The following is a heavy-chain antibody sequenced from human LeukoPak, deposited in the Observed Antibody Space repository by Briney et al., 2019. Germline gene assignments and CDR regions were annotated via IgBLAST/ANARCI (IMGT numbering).Heavy chain of an antibody. CDR2: ISYDGSNK. V-gene: IGHV3-30*18. CDR3: AKDRDIAAAGYYFDY. CDR1: GFTFNTYS. D-gene: IGHD6-13*01. Sequence: GSLRLSCAASGFTFNTYSMNWVRQAPDKGLEWVAVISYDGSNKYHADSVKGRFTISRDNSKNTLYLQMNSLRAEDTAVYYCAKDRDIAAAGYYFDYWGQGTLVTVSS. J-gene: IGHJ4*02.